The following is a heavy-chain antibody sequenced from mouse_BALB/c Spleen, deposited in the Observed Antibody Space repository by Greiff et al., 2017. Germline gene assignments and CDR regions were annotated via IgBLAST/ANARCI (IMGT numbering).Heavy chain of an antibody. V-gene: IGHV1-15*01. CDR2: IDPGTGGT. CDR3: TRESPYDGCSVDY. Sequence: QVQLKQSGAELVRPGASVTLSCKASGYTFTDYEMHWVKQTPVHGLEWIGAIDPGTGGTAYNQKFKGKATLTADKSSSTAYMELRSLTSEDSAVYYGTRESPYDGCSVDYWGQGTTLTVSS. J-gene: IGHJ2*01. D-gene: IGHD2-3*01. CDR1: GYTFTDYE.